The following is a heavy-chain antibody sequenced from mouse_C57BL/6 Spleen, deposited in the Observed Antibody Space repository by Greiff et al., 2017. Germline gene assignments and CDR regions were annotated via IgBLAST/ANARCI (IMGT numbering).Heavy chain of an antibody. CDR1: GYTFTSYW. Sequence: QVQLQQPGAELVRPGTSVKLSCKASGYTFTSYWMHWVKQRPGQGLEWIGVIDPSDSYTNYNQKFKGKATLTVDTSSSTAYMQLSSLTSEDSAVYFCARVRGSSYIWFAYWGQGTLVTVSA. J-gene: IGHJ3*01. CDR3: ARVRGSSYIWFAY. CDR2: IDPSDSYT. V-gene: IGHV1-59*01. D-gene: IGHD1-1*01.